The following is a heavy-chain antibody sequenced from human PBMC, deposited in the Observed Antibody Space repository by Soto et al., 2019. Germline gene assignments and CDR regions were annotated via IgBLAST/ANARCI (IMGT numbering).Heavy chain of an antibody. V-gene: IGHV4-34*01. D-gene: IGHD3-22*01. Sequence: LSETLSLTCAVYGGSFSGYYWSWIRQSPGKGLEWIGEINRSGSTGYNPSLKSRVTISIDTSKNQLSLKLSSVTAADTAVYYCARASDSPRENIWGQGTMVTVSS. CDR1: GGSFSGYY. CDR2: INRSGST. CDR3: ARASDSPRENI. J-gene: IGHJ3*02.